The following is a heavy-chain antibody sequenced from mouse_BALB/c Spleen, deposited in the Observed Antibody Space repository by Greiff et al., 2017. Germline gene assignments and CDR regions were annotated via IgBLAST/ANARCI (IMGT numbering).Heavy chain of an antibody. D-gene: IGHD1-2*01. J-gene: IGHJ3*01. V-gene: IGHV5-12-1*01. CDR2: ISSGGGST. Sequence: EVQVVESGGGLVKPGGSLKLSCAASGFAFSSYDMSWVRQTPEKRLEWVAYISSGGGSTYYPDTVKGRFTISRDNAKNTLYLQMSSLKSEDTAMYYCAKFITTATGFAYWGQGTLVTVSA. CDR1: GFAFSSYD. CDR3: AKFITTATGFAY.